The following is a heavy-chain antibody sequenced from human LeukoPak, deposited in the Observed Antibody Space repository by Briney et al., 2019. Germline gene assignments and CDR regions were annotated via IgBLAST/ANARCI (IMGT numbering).Heavy chain of an antibody. D-gene: IGHD5-18*01. Sequence: SETLSLTCTVSGGSISSYYWSWIRQPPGKGLEWIGYIYYSGSTNYNPSLKSRVTISVDTSKNQFSLKLSSVTAADTAVYYCARDPPRGYRKVATGTDYWGQGTLVTVSS. CDR3: ARDPPRGYRKVATGTDY. J-gene: IGHJ4*02. V-gene: IGHV4-59*01. CDR1: GGSISSYY. CDR2: IYYSGST.